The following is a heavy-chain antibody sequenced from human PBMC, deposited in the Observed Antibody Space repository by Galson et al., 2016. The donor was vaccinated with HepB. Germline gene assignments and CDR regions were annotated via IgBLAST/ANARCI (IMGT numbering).Heavy chain of an antibody. CDR1: GLSLRTSGEG. CDR3: AHQSRGYNYGYVR. J-gene: IGHJ4*02. CDR2: VYWNDDK. Sequence: PALVKPTQTLTLTCTFYGLSLRTSGEGVAWIRQPPGKALEWLALVYWNDDKRYSPTLKSRLTITKDTSRNLVVLRMTNMEPVDTATYYCAHQSRGYNYGYVRWGQGTLVTVSS. V-gene: IGHV2-5*01. D-gene: IGHD5-18*01.